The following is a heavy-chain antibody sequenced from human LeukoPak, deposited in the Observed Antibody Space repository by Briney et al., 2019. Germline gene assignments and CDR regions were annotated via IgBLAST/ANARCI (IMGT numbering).Heavy chain of an antibody. CDR1: GFSFSSYG. J-gene: IGHJ5*02. D-gene: IGHD3-10*01. CDR3: ASHYYGSGNWFDT. Sequence: GGSLRLSCAASGFSFSSYGMSWVRQAPGKGLEWVSAISSSGGSTYYADSVKGRFTISRDNSKNTLYLQMNSLRAEDTAVYYCASHYYGSGNWFDTWGQGTLVTVSS. CDR2: ISSSGGST. V-gene: IGHV3-23*01.